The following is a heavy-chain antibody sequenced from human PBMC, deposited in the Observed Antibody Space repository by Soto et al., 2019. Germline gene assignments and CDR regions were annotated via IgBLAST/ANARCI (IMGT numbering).Heavy chain of an antibody. CDR1: GGSISIYY. CDR3: ARSLGGSGYGPDRYFDY. Sequence: PSETLSLTCTVSGGSISIYYWSWIRQPPGKGLEWIGYIYYSGSTNYNPSLKSRVTISVDTSKNQFSLKLSSVTAADTAVYYCARSLGGSGYGPDRYFDYWGQGTLVTVSS. J-gene: IGHJ4*02. CDR2: IYYSGST. D-gene: IGHD5-12*01. V-gene: IGHV4-59*08.